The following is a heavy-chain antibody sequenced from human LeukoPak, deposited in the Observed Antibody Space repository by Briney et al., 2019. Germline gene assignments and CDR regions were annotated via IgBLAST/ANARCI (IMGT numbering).Heavy chain of an antibody. J-gene: IGHJ4*02. D-gene: IGHD1-26*01. V-gene: IGHV4-59*01. CDR2: IYYTGST. Sequence: PSETLSLTCTVAGGSISSYYWSWIRQPPGKGLEWIGYIYYTGSTNYNPSLKSRVTISVDTSKNQFSLKLSSVTAADTAVYYCARLILGSYYEGDYFDYWGQGTLVTVSS. CDR3: ARLILGSYYEGDYFDY. CDR1: GGSISSYY.